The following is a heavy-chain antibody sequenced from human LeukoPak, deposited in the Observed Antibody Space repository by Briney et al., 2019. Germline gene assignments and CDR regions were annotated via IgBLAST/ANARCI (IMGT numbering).Heavy chain of an antibody. V-gene: IGHV1-69*05. CDR2: VVPIFDSS. J-gene: IGHJ3*02. D-gene: IGHD2-15*01. Sequence: SVKVSCKASGGIISSITITWLRQAPGQGLEWMGAVVPIFDSSNYAQKFQGRVLLTTDESTNTAYMELSGLRSADTAVYYCARVVGLGAFDIWGRGTMVIVSS. CDR1: GGIISSIT. CDR3: ARVVGLGAFDI.